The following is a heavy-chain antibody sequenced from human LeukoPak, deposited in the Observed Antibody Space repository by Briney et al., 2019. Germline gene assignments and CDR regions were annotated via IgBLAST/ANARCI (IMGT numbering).Heavy chain of an antibody. V-gene: IGHV4-59*01. D-gene: IGHD2-15*01. CDR2: IYYSGST. Sequence: SETLSLTCTVSGGSICSDYWSWIRQPPGKGLEWIGFIYYSGSTNYNPSLKSRVTISVDTSKNQFSLKLTSVTAADTAVYYCARDSDSREYFQHWGQGTLVTVSS. CDR1: GGSICSDY. CDR3: ARDSDSREYFQH. J-gene: IGHJ1*01.